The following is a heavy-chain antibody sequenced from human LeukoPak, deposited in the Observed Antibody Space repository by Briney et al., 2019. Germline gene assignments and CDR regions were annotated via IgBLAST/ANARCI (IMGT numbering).Heavy chain of an antibody. Sequence: GASVKVSCKASGYTFNSHYIHWVRQAPGQGLEWMGIVNPSGGSTRFSQKFQGRVSMATDVSTGTVYMELSSLRSEDTALYYCARAPNYYDSNGYYSNYMDAWDKGTNVTVS. D-gene: IGHD3-22*01. V-gene: IGHV1-46*02. CDR1: GYTFNSHY. CDR3: ARAPNYYDSNGYYSNYMDA. J-gene: IGHJ6*03. CDR2: VNPSGGST.